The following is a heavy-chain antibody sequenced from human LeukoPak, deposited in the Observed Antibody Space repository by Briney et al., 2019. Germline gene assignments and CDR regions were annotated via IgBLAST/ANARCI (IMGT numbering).Heavy chain of an antibody. CDR3: SEGYFEPFAH. CDR2: LPYTGKT. Sequence: SETLSLTCVVSGASVSTSHWNWIRQLPGKGLEWIGCLPYTGKTDYNPSLTSRVTISLGTSKNQVSLKLRSVTAADTAVYYCSEGYFEPFAHWGQGTLVTVSS. V-gene: IGHV4-59*02. D-gene: IGHD2/OR15-2a*01. J-gene: IGHJ4*02. CDR1: GASVSTSH.